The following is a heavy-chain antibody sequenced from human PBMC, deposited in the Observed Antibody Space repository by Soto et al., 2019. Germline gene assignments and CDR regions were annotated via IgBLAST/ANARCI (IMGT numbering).Heavy chain of an antibody. Sequence: QVQLQESGPGLVKPSETLSLTCAVSGYSISSGFYWGWIRQPPGKGLEWIGSIYHSGNAYYSPSLRSRVTISVDTSKNQFSLKLNSATAADTAIYYCARHYSSSSGWFDPWGQGTLVTVSS. CDR2: IYHSGNA. D-gene: IGHD6-6*01. CDR1: GYSISSGFY. J-gene: IGHJ5*02. V-gene: IGHV4-38-2*01. CDR3: ARHYSSSSGWFDP.